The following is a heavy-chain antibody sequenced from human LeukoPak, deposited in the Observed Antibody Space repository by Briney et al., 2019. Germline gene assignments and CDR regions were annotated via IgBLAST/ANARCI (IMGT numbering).Heavy chain of an antibody. Sequence: GGSLRLSCAVSGFPFSIYEMNWVRQAPGKGLEWVSNIGSSGTTRYYADSVKGRFSVSRDNAKNSLYLQMNSLRVEDTGVYYCALLAVASDFDYWGQGALVTVSS. CDR1: GFPFSIYE. V-gene: IGHV3-48*03. CDR2: IGSSGTTR. D-gene: IGHD6-19*01. J-gene: IGHJ4*02. CDR3: ALLAVASDFDY.